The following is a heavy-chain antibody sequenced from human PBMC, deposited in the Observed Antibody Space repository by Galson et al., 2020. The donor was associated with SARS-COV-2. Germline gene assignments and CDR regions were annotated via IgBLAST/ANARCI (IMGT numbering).Heavy chain of an antibody. V-gene: IGHV4-30-2*01. D-gene: IGHD6-13*01. J-gene: IGHJ5*02. CDR1: GGSISSGGYS. CDR3: ARVGPQYSSSYNWFDP. Sequence: SETLSLTCAVSGGSISSGGYSWSWIRQPPGKDLEWIGYIYHSGSTYYNPSLKSRVTISVDRSKNQFSLKLSSVTAADTAVYYCARVGPQYSSSYNWFDPWGQGTLVTVSS. CDR2: IYHSGST.